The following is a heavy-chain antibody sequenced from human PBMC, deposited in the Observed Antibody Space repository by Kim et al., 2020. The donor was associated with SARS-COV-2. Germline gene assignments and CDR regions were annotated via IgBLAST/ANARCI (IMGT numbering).Heavy chain of an antibody. CDR3: ASSAAFYDILTGYQSAEYFQH. CDR1: GGSISSGGYY. J-gene: IGHJ1*01. Sequence: SETLSLTCTVSGGSISSGGYYWSWIRQHPGKGLEWIGYIYYSGSTYYNPSLKSRVTISVDTSKNQFSLKLSSVTAADTAVYYCASSAAFYDILTGYQSAEYFQHWGQGTLVTVSS. V-gene: IGHV4-31*03. D-gene: IGHD3-9*01. CDR2: IYYSGST.